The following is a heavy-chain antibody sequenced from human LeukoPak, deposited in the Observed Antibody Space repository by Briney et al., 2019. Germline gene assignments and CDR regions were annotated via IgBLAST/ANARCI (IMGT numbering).Heavy chain of an antibody. Sequence: SVKVSCKASGGTFSSYTISWVRQAPGQGLEWMGRIIPILGIANYAQKFQGRVTITADKSTSTAYMELSSLRSEDTAVYYCARGPYNPYHYYYYMDVWGKGITVTVSS. CDR1: GGTFSSYT. V-gene: IGHV1-69*02. J-gene: IGHJ6*03. CDR3: ARGPYNPYHYYYYMDV. CDR2: IIPILGIA. D-gene: IGHD1-14*01.